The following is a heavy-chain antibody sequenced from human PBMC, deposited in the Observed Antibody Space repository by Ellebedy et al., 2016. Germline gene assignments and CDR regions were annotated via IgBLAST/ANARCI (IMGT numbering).Heavy chain of an antibody. V-gene: IGHV1-46*01. D-gene: IGHD1-7*01. CDR1: GYTFTSYY. Sequence: ASVKVSXXASGYTFTSYYMHWVRQAPGQGLEWMGIINPSGGSTSYAQKFQGRVTMTRDTSTSTVYMELSSLRSEDTAVYYCARAFRTGLELRLGDYMDVWGKGTTVTVSS. CDR2: INPSGGST. J-gene: IGHJ6*03. CDR3: ARAFRTGLELRLGDYMDV.